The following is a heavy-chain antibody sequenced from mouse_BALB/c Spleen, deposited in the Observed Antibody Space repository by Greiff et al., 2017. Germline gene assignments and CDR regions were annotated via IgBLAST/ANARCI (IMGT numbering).Heavy chain of an antibody. V-gene: IGHV3-6*02. D-gene: IGHD1-2*01. J-gene: IGHJ2*01. CDR2: ISYDGSN. Sequence: EVQLVESGPGLVKPSQSLSLTCSVTGYSITSGYYWNWIRQFPGNKLEWMGYISYDGSNNYNPSLKNRISITRDTSKNQFFLKLNSVTTEDTATYYCARGYGYYFDYWGQGTTLTVSS. CDR1: GYSITSGYY. CDR3: ARGYGYYFDY.